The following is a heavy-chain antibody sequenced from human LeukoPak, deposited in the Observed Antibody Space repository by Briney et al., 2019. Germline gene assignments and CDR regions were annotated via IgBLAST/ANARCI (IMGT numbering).Heavy chain of an antibody. CDR2: INHSGST. J-gene: IGHJ5*02. D-gene: IGHD3-10*01. CDR1: GGSFSGYY. Sequence: PSETLSLTCAVYGGSFSGYYWSWIRQPPGKGLEWIGEINHSGSTNYNPSLKSRVTISVDTSKNRFSLKLSSVTAADTAVYYCARHRPVITMVRGVKPGWFDPWGQGTLVTVSS. V-gene: IGHV4-34*01. CDR3: ARHRPVITMVRGVKPGWFDP.